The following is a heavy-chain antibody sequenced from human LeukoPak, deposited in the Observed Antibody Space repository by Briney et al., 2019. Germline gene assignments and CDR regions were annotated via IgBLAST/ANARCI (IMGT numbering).Heavy chain of an antibody. CDR2: IYYTGST. CDR3: ASLLGGGSDFDY. Sequence: SETLSLTCTVSGGSISAHYWSWLRQPPGKGLEWIGYIYYTGSTNYNPSLKSRVIISVDTSKNQLSLKLGSVTAADTAVYYCASLLGGGSDFDYWGQGTLVTVSS. J-gene: IGHJ4*02. V-gene: IGHV4-59*11. D-gene: IGHD2-15*01. CDR1: GGSISAHY.